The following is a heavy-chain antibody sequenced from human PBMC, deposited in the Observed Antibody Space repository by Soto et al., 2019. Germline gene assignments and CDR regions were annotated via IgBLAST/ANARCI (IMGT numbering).Heavy chain of an antibody. J-gene: IGHJ4*02. CDR3: AKSPRSDCLSTSCYMVDF. V-gene: IGHV3-23*01. D-gene: IGHD2-2*02. CDR1: GFTFTDYA. Sequence: PGGSLRLSCVVSGFTFTDYAMSWVRQAPGQGLEWVSLVSGSGAATYYAGSVKGRFTISRDNSKNTLYLQLKSLRVEDTAVYYCAKSPRSDCLSTSCYMVDFWGQGIQVTVSS. CDR2: VSGSGAAT.